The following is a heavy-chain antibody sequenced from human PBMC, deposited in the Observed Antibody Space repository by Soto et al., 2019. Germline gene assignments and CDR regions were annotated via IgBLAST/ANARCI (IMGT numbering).Heavy chain of an antibody. CDR2: IRSKANSYAT. Sequence: LRLSCAASGFTFSGSAMHWVRQASGKGLEWVGRIRSKANSYATAYAASVKGRFTISRDDSKNTAYLQMNSLKTEDTAVYYCTRHARTDSSGYPVDYWGQGTLVTVSS. CDR1: GFTFSGSA. D-gene: IGHD3-22*01. V-gene: IGHV3-73*01. CDR3: TRHARTDSSGYPVDY. J-gene: IGHJ4*02.